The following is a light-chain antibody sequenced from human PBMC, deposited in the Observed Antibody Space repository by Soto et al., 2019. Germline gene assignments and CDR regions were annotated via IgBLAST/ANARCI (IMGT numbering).Light chain of an antibody. Sequence: EIVLTQSPGTLSLSPGERATLSCRASQSVSSSYLAWYQQKPGQAPRLLIYCASSRATGIPDRFSGSGSGTDFTLTISRLEPEDFAVYYCQKYGSSQGTFGPGKKVDIK. V-gene: IGKV3-20*01. J-gene: IGKJ3*01. CDR3: QKYGSSQGT. CDR2: CAS. CDR1: QSVSSSY.